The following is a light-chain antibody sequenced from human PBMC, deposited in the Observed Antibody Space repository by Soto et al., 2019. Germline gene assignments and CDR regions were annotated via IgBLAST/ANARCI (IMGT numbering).Light chain of an antibody. CDR1: SSDVGGYNF. CDR3: SSYTSSSTWV. CDR2: EVN. J-gene: IGLJ3*02. V-gene: IGLV2-14*01. Sequence: QSVLTQPASVSGSPGQSITITCTGTSSDVGGYNFVSWYQQHPGKAPKLMIYEVNNRPSGVSYRFSGSKSGNTASLTISGLQADDEADYYCSSYTSSSTWVFGGGTKVTVL.